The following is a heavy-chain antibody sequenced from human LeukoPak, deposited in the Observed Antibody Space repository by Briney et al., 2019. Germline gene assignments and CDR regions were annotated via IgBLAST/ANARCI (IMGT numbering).Heavy chain of an antibody. Sequence: SETLSLTCTVSGGSISRYYWSWIRQPPGEGLEWIGYVYYSGSTNYNPSLKSRVTISVETSKNQFSLNLSSVTAADTAVYYCARRAGTGGRDYFDYWGQGTLVTVSS. CDR1: GGSISRYY. CDR3: ARRAGTGGRDYFDY. J-gene: IGHJ4*02. CDR2: VYYSGST. V-gene: IGHV4-59*08. D-gene: IGHD3/OR15-3a*01.